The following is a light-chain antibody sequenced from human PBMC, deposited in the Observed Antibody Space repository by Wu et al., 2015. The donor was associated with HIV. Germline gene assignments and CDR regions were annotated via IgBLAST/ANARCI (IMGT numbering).Light chain of an antibody. CDR2: KAS. Sequence: DIQMTQSPSTLSASVGDRVTITCRASQSISIWLAWYQQKPGKAPKLLIYKASSLESGVPSRFSGSGSGTEFTLTISSLQPEDVATYYCQKYNTAPWTFGQGTKVEMK. CDR3: QKYNTAPWT. J-gene: IGKJ1*01. V-gene: IGKV1-5*03. CDR1: QSISIW.